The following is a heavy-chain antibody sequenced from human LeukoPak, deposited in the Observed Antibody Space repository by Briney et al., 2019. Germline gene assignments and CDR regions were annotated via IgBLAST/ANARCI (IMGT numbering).Heavy chain of an antibody. D-gene: IGHD3-10*01. V-gene: IGHV3-21*06. CDR3: ARGYYYGSGSYRNDAFDI. Sequence: GGSLRLSCATSGFRFSSYNMNWVRQAPGKGLEWVSSISDNLRDVYYADSVKGRFTISRDNANSSLYLQMNSLRAEDTAVYYCARGYYYGSGSYRNDAFDIWGQGTMVTVSS. J-gene: IGHJ3*02. CDR1: GFRFSSYN. CDR2: ISDNLRDV.